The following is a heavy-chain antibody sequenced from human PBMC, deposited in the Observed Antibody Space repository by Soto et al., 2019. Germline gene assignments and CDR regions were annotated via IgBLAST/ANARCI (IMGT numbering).Heavy chain of an antibody. V-gene: IGHV1-69*13. Sequence: SVKVSCKASGGTFSSYAISWVRQAPGQGLEWMGGIIPIFGTANYAQKFQGRVTITADESTSTAYMELSSLRSEDTAVYYCARDYYDSSGSAWFDPWGQGTLVTVSS. CDR3: ARDYYDSSGSAWFDP. D-gene: IGHD3-22*01. CDR2: IIPIFGTA. CDR1: GGTFSSYA. J-gene: IGHJ5*02.